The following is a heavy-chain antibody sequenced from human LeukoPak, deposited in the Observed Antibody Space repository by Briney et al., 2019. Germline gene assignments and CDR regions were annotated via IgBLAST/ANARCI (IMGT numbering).Heavy chain of an antibody. CDR1: GFTFSSHE. V-gene: IGHV3-48*03. CDR2: ISDSGKTI. CDR3: GRRFDY. J-gene: IGHJ4*02. Sequence: GGSLRLSCAASGFTFSSHEMNWVRQAPGKGLKWVSYISDSGKTIYYADSVKGRFTISRDNARNSLYLQMNSLRAEDTAVYYCGRRFDYWGQGNLVTVSS.